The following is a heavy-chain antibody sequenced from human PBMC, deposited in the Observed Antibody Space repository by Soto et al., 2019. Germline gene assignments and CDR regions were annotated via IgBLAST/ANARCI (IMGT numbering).Heavy chain of an antibody. Sequence: QVQLVQSGAEVREPGASVTVSCRSSGDSFNDYYIHWERQAPGQGFEWMGWINPNGGVTKYAQKFQGWVSMTRDTSIRTVYMQLRRLRSDDTAVYYCARESGGATATLDYYYFYMDVWGTGTTVTVSS. CDR2: INPNGGVT. D-gene: IGHD5-12*01. J-gene: IGHJ6*03. CDR3: ARESGGATATLDYYYFYMDV. CDR1: GDSFNDYY. V-gene: IGHV1-2*04.